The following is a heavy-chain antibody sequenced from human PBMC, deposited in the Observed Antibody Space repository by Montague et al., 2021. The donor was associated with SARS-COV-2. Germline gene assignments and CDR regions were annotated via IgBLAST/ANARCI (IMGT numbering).Heavy chain of an antibody. Sequence: SLRLSCAASGFTFSSYWMSWVRQAPGKGLEWVANIKQDGSEKYYVDSVKGRFTISSDNAKNSLYLQMNSLRAEDTAVYYCARMYSSGWYENDAFDIWGQGTMVTVSS. CDR2: IKQDGSEK. J-gene: IGHJ3*02. V-gene: IGHV3-7*01. CDR3: ARMYSSGWYENDAFDI. CDR1: GFTFSSYW. D-gene: IGHD6-19*01.